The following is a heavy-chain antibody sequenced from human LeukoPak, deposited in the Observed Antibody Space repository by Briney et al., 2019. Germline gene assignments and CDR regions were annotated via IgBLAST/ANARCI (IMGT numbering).Heavy chain of an antibody. CDR2: ISGSGGST. Sequence: GGSLGLSCAASGFTFSSYAMSWVRQAPGKGLEWVSAISGSGGSTYYADSVKGRFTISRDNSKNTLYLQMNSLRAEDTAVYYCAKDRRYYYDSSGYFDYWGQGTLVTVSS. J-gene: IGHJ4*02. CDR1: GFTFSSYA. D-gene: IGHD3-22*01. V-gene: IGHV3-23*01. CDR3: AKDRRYYYDSSGYFDY.